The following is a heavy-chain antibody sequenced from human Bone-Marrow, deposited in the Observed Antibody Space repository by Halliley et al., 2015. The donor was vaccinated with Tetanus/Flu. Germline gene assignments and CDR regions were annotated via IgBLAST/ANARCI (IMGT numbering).Heavy chain of an antibody. D-gene: IGHD3-22*01. V-gene: IGHV3-33*06. CDR3: AKDPGADYDTAGFYEDN. Sequence: IYYDGSDKFNGDSVKGRFPIPRDNSKNTLYLHMNSLRVDDTAIYYCAKDPGADYDTAGFYEDNWGQGTLVTVSS. CDR2: IYYDGSDK. J-gene: IGHJ4*02.